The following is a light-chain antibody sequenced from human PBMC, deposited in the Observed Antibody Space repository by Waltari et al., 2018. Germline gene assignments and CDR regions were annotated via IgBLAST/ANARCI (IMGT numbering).Light chain of an antibody. Sequence: QSALTQPASVSESPGQALTISCAGTSSDVGAYNYVSWFQQHPGKAPKLMIYDVSKRPSGVSNRFSGSKSGNPASLTISGLQAEDEADYYCSSYTSSSPFVVFGGGTKLTIL. CDR1: SSDVGAYNY. V-gene: IGLV2-14*01. CDR3: SSYTSSSPFVV. J-gene: IGLJ2*01. CDR2: DVS.